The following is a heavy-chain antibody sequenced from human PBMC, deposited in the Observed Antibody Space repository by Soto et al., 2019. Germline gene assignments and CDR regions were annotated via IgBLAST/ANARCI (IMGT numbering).Heavy chain of an antibody. J-gene: IGHJ3*01. CDR1: GFTFSSYG. D-gene: IGHD3-10*01. CDR3: STRPWFGELNIFEL. V-gene: IGHV3-48*01. CDR2: ISTSTATK. Sequence: GGSLRLSCATSGFTFSSYGMNWVRQAPGKGLEWVSYISTSTATKYYADSVKGRFTISRDNAKNSLYLQMNSLRAEDTAVYYCSTRPWFGELNIFELWGQGSMVTVSS.